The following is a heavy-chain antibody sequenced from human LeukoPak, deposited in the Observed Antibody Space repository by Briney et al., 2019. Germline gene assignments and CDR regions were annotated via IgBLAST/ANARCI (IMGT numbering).Heavy chain of an antibody. J-gene: IGHJ5*02. V-gene: IGHV3-48*04. CDR1: GFTFSSYS. D-gene: IGHD7-27*01. CDR2: ISISSFTT. Sequence: GGSLRLSCAASGFTFSSYSMNWVRQAPGKGLEWVSYISISSFTTYYADSVKGRFTISRDNAKNSLYLQMNSLRAEDTAVYYCARDLGGDQLGKFDPWGQGTLVTVSS. CDR3: ARDLGGDQLGKFDP.